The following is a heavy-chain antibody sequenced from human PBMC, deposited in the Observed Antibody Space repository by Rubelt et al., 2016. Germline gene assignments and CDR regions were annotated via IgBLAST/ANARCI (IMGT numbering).Heavy chain of an antibody. CDR2: VNQSAIT. V-gene: IGHV4-39*07. J-gene: IGHJ5*02. CDR1: GGSISSSSYY. CDR3: ARGGRYYGSGSYQRHNWFDP. Sequence: QLQLQESGPGLVKPSETLSLTCTVSGGSISSSSYYWGWIRQPPGKGLEWIGEVNQSAITNYKPSLKSRVTSSVDTSRTQFSLKPSSATEADTAVYYRARGGRYYGSGSYQRHNWFDPWGQGTLVTVSS. D-gene: IGHD3-10*01.